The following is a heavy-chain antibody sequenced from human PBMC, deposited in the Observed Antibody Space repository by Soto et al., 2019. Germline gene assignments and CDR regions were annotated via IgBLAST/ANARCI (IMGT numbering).Heavy chain of an antibody. Sequence: QVQLVQSGPEVTKPGASVKVSCKASAYTSTIYGITWVRQAPGLGLQWMRWIRPHNGDTKYAQKFQGRVTMTTDPSTSTVFMDLRTLRSDDTAVYYCATALGSSGWFDFWGQGTLVTVSS. CDR1: AYTSTIYG. J-gene: IGHJ4*02. CDR2: IRPHNGDT. V-gene: IGHV1-18*01. CDR3: ATALGSSGWFDF. D-gene: IGHD6-19*01.